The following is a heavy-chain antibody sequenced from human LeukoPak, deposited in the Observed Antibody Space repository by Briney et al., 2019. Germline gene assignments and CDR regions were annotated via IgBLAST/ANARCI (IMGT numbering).Heavy chain of an antibody. CDR2: ISGGGGST. Sequence: GGSLRLSCAASGFTFSSYAMSWVRQAPGKGLEWVAAISGGGGSTYYADSVKGRFTISGDNAKNTLYLQMNSLRAEDTAVYYCAKGGGLGEYQLLRKGYYYGMDVWGQGTTVTVSS. V-gene: IGHV3-23*01. J-gene: IGHJ6*02. CDR1: GFTFSSYA. D-gene: IGHD2-2*01. CDR3: AKGGGLGEYQLLRKGYYYGMDV.